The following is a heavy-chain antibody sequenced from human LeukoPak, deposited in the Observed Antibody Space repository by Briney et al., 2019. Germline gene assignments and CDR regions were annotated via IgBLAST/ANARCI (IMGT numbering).Heavy chain of an antibody. CDR3: ARDQAATNTQVRFCLD. V-gene: IGHV1-18*01. J-gene: IGHJ4*02. CDR1: GYTFTSYG. D-gene: IGHD3-9*01. CDR2: ISAYNGNT. Sequence: ASVKVSCKASGYTFTSYGISWVRQAPGQGLEWMGWISAYNGNTNYAQKLQGRVTMTTDTSTSTAYMELRSLRSDDTVVYYCARDQAATNTQVRFCLDWGQGTLVTVSS.